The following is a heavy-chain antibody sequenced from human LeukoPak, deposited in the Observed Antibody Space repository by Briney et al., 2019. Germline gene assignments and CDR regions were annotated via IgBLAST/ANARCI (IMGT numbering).Heavy chain of an antibody. CDR1: GFIVSDHY. CDR3: TLGEWLQPFDY. CDR2: MYSSGNI. J-gene: IGHJ4*02. D-gene: IGHD3-16*01. Sequence: GGSLRLSCAASGFIVSDHYMGWVRQAPGKGLDWVSVMYSSGNIHYADSVEGRFTISRDNAKNSVFLQMKSLRAEDTAVYYCTLGEWLQPFDYWGQGTLVTVSS. V-gene: IGHV3-69-1*01.